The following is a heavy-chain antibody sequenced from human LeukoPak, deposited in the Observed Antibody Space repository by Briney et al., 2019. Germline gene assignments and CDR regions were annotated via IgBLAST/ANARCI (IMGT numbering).Heavy chain of an antibody. CDR3: ARGVRWFGEDWFDP. Sequence: GASVKVSCKASGGTFSSYAISWVRQAPGQGLEWMGGIIPIFGTANYAQKFQGRVTITADKSTSTAYMELSSLRSEDTAVYYCARGVRWFGEDWFDPWGQGTLVTVSS. J-gene: IGHJ5*02. CDR1: GGTFSSYA. CDR2: IIPIFGTA. V-gene: IGHV1-69*06. D-gene: IGHD3-10*01.